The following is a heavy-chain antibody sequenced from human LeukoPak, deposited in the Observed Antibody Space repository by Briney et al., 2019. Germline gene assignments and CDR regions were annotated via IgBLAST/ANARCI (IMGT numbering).Heavy chain of an antibody. CDR3: AQTEKGYCSGGSCPDY. V-gene: IGHV4-39*05. J-gene: IGHJ4*02. CDR2: IYYSGST. Sequence: PSETPSLTCTVSGGSISSSSYYWGWIRQPPGKGLEWIGSIYYSGSTYYNPSLKSRVTISVDTSKNQFSLKPSSVTAADTAVYYCAQTEKGYCSGGSCPDYWGQGTLVTVSS. D-gene: IGHD2-15*01. CDR1: GGSISSSSYY.